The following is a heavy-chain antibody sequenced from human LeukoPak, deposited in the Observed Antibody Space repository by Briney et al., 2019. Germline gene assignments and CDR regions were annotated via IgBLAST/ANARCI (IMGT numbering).Heavy chain of an antibody. CDR2: ISSDSSTT. J-gene: IGHJ4*02. D-gene: IGHD5-12*01. CDR3: ARVATIFDC. CDR1: GFTFRSYS. V-gene: IGHV3-48*02. Sequence: SGGSLRLSCAASGFTFRSYSMNWVRQAPGKGLEWISYISSDSSTTYYADSVKGRFTISRDNAKNSLYLQMTSLRDEDTAVYYCARVATIFDCWGQGTLVTVSS.